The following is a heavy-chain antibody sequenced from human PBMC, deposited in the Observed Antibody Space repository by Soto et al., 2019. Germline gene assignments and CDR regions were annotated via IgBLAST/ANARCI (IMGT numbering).Heavy chain of an antibody. J-gene: IGHJ6*02. CDR2: IVVGSGNT. CDR1: GYTFTGYY. Sequence: ASVKVSCKASGYTFTGYYMHWVRQARGQRLVWIGWIVVGSGNTNYAQKFQERVTITRDMSTSTAYMELSSLRSEDTAVYYCAADGAYYYDSSGYPGDYGMDVWGQGTTVTVSS. V-gene: IGHV1-58*02. D-gene: IGHD3-22*01. CDR3: AADGAYYYDSSGYPGDYGMDV.